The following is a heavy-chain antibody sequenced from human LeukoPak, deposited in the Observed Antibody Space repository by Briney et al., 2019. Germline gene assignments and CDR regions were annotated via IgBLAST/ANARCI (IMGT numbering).Heavy chain of an antibody. V-gene: IGHV5-51*01. CDR2: FYPGDSDI. CDR3: ARRPYESSSWMYYFDY. J-gene: IGHJ4*02. Sequence: GESLKISYKASGYTFTNYWIGWVRQMPGKGLEWMGIFYPGDSDIRYSPSFQGQVTFSADKSISTAYLHWSSLKASDTAMYYCARRPYESSSWMYYFDYWGQGTLVTVSS. CDR1: GYTFTNYW. D-gene: IGHD6-13*01.